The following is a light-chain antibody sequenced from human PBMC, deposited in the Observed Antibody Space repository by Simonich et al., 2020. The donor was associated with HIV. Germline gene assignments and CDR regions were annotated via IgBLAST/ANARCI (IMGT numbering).Light chain of an antibody. CDR3: SSYTSSSTWV. Sequence: QSALTQPASVSGSPGQSITISCTGTSSDVGGYNYVSWYQQHPGKAPKLMIYDVRYRTSGVSNRFSGSKSGNTASLTISGLQAADEADYYCSSYTSSSTWVFGGGTKLTVL. CDR2: DVR. CDR1: SSDVGGYNY. V-gene: IGLV2-14*01. J-gene: IGLJ3*02.